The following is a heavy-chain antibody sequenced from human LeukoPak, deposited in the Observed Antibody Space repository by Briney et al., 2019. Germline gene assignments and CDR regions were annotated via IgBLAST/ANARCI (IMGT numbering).Heavy chain of an antibody. CDR3: AKDFGVYYYDSSVAFDI. Sequence: GGSLRLSCAASGFTFSSYTMNWVRQAPGKGLEWVSLISGDGGSTYYADSVKGRFTISRDNSKNSLYLQMNSLRTEDTALYYCAKDFGVYYYDSSVAFDIWGQGTMVSVSS. CDR2: ISGDGGST. CDR1: GFTFSSYT. V-gene: IGHV3-43*02. J-gene: IGHJ3*02. D-gene: IGHD3-22*01.